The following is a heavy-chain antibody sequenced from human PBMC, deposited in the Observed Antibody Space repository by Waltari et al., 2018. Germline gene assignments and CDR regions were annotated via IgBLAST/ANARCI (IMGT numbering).Heavy chain of an antibody. D-gene: IGHD3-22*01. CDR3: ARDYYDSSGYYPDAFDI. CDR2: ISSSSSYI. J-gene: IGHJ3*02. CDR1: GFTFSSYS. V-gene: IGHV3-21*01. Sequence: EVQLVESGGGLVKPGGSLRLSCAASGFTFSSYSMNWVRQAPGKGLEWVSSISSSSSYIYYADSVKGRFTISRDNAKNSLYLQMNSLRAEDTAVYYCARDYYDSSGYYPDAFDIWGQGTMVTVSS.